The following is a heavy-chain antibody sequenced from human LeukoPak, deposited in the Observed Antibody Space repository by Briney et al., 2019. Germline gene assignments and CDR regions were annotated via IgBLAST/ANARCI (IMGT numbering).Heavy chain of an antibody. CDR3: AKMVAAGNMYPLRPQH. CDR1: GFTFSSYA. D-gene: IGHD6-13*01. J-gene: IGHJ1*01. V-gene: IGHV3-23*01. CDR2: ISGSGGST. Sequence: PGGSLRLSCAASGFTFSSYAMSWVRQAPGKGLEWVSAISGSGGSTYYADSVKGRFTISRDNSKNTLYLQMNSLRAEDTALYYCAKMVAAGNMYPLRPQHWGQGTLVTVSS.